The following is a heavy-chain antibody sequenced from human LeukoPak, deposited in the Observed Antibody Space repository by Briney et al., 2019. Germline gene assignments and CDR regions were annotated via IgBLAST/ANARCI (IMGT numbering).Heavy chain of an antibody. J-gene: IGHJ4*02. Sequence: GESLKISCKGSGYSLTSYWIGWVRQMPGKGLEWMGIIYPGDSDTRYSPSFQGQVTTSADKSISTAYLQWSSLKASDTAMYYCARTILGEYGAADYWGQGTLVTVSS. CDR1: GYSLTSYW. V-gene: IGHV5-51*01. CDR3: ARTILGEYGAADY. D-gene: IGHD4-17*01. CDR2: IYPGDSDT.